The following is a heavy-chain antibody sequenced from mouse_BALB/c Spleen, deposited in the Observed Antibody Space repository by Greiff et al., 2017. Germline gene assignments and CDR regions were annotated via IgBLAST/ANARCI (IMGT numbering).Heavy chain of an antibody. V-gene: IGHV5-4*02. CDR1: GFTFSDYY. D-gene: IGHD1-1*01. J-gene: IGHJ4*01. Sequence: EVQLVESGGGLVKPGGSLKLSCAASGFTFSDYYMYWVRQTPEKRLEWVATISDGGSYTYYPDSVKGRFTISRDNAKNNLYLQMSSLKSEDTAMYYCARGGGSRYYYAMDYWGQGTSVTVSS. CDR2: ISDGGSYT. CDR3: ARGGGSRYYYAMDY.